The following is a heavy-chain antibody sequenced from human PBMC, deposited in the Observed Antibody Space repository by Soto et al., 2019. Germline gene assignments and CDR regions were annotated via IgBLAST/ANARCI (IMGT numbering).Heavy chain of an antibody. CDR3: AKGSSGWYRRSAFDI. J-gene: IGHJ3*02. CDR2: MSNDGSNK. V-gene: IGHV3-30*18. D-gene: IGHD6-19*01. CDR1: GFTFSGYG. Sequence: GGSLRLSCVASGFTFSGYGMHWVRQAPGKGLEWVAVMSNDGSNKYYADSVKGRFTISRDNSKNMLYLQMNSLRTEDTAVYYCAKGSSGWYRRSAFDIWGQGTMVTVSS.